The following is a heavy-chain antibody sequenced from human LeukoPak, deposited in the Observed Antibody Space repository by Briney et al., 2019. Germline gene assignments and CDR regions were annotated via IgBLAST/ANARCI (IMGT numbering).Heavy chain of an antibody. CDR1: GYTFTGYY. D-gene: IGHD3-3*01. CDR2: INPNSGGT. Sequence: ASVKVSCKASGYTFTGYYMHWVRQAPGQGLEWMGRINPNSGGTNYAQKFQGRVTMTRDTSISTAYMELSRLRSDDTAGYYCARATEWFGSSNYYYYYGMDVWGQGTTVTVSS. V-gene: IGHV1-2*06. J-gene: IGHJ6*02. CDR3: ARATEWFGSSNYYYYYGMDV.